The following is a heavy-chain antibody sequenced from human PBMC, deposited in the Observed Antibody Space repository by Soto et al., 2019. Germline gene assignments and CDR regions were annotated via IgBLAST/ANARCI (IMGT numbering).Heavy chain of an antibody. CDR1: GFTFSRHW. D-gene: IGHD6-19*01. J-gene: IGHJ4*02. CDR3: ARDVLYRHSSSDY. V-gene: IGHV3-7*03. CDR2: IKEGGSEK. Sequence: PGGSLRLSCAASGFTFSRHWMSWVRKAPGKGLEGVASIKEGGSEKYYVDSVKGRFTISRDNAKNSLYLQMNSLRAEDTAVYYCARDVLYRHSSSDYWGQGTLVTVSS.